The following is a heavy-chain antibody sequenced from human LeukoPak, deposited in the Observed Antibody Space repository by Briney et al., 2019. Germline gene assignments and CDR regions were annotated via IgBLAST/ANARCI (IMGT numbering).Heavy chain of an antibody. CDR3: ARPSIDDAFDI. CDR2: IYYSGST. V-gene: IGHV4-39*01. Sequence: SETLSLTCTVSGGSISSSSYYWGWIRQPPGKGLEWIVSIYYSGSTYYNPSLKSRVTISVDTSKHQFSLKLSSVTAADTAVYYCARPSIDDAFDIWGQGTMVTVSS. CDR1: GGSISSSSYY. D-gene: IGHD3-16*02. J-gene: IGHJ3*02.